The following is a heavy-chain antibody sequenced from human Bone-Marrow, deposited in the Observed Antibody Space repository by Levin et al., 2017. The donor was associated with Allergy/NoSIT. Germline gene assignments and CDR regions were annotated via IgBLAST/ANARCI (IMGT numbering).Heavy chain of an antibody. D-gene: IGHD2-21*02. CDR1: GFTFSNYG. Sequence: GESLKISCAASGFTFSNYGLHWVRQTPGKGLEWVAVITYDGSDKHYSNPVKGRFTISRDSSKNTLYLQMNNLGPEDTAVYYCARGMVTESQYDALDIWGQGTMVTVSS. V-gene: IGHV3-30*01. CDR3: ARGMVTESQYDALDI. CDR2: ITYDGSDK. J-gene: IGHJ3*02.